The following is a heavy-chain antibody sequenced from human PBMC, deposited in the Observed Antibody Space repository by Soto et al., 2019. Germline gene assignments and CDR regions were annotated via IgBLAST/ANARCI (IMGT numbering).Heavy chain of an antibody. J-gene: IGHJ6*02. CDR2: INHSGST. V-gene: IGHV4-34*01. Sequence: QVQLQQWGAGLLKPSETLSLTCAVYGGSFSGYYWSWIRQPPGKGLEWIGEINHSGSTNYNPSLKSRVTISVDTSKNQCSLKLSSVTAADTAVYYCARGHDSGWYGYYYYGMDVWGQGTTVTVSS. D-gene: IGHD6-19*01. CDR3: ARGHDSGWYGYYYYGMDV. CDR1: GGSFSGYY.